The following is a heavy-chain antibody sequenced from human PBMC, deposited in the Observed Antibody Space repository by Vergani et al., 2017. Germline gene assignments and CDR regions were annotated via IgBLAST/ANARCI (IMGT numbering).Heavy chain of an antibody. CDR2: INPSGGST. CDR1: GYTFTSYY. CDR3: ARDSWYCGSTSSYVGGDWFDP. D-gene: IGHD2-2*01. Sequence: QVQLVQSGAEVKKPGASVKVSCKASGYTFTSYYMHWVRQAPGQGLEWMGIINPSGGSTSYAQKFQGRVTMTRDTSTSTVYMELSSLRSEDTAVYYCARDSWYCGSTSSYVGGDWFDPWGQGTLVTVSS. V-gene: IGHV1-46*01. J-gene: IGHJ5*02.